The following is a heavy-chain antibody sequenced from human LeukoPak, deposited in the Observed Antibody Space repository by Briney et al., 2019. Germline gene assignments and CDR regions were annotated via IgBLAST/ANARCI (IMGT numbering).Heavy chain of an antibody. V-gene: IGHV4-59*08. CDR1: GGSISTYY. CDR2: IYNSGST. CDR3: ARGARAGYNLEPFDY. J-gene: IGHJ4*02. Sequence: SETLSLTCTVSGGSISTYYWSWMRQPPGKGLEWIGYIYNSGSTNYNPSLKSRVTISVDTSKNQFSLKLSSVTAADTAVYYCARGARAGYNLEPFDYWGQGTLVTVSS. D-gene: IGHD5-24*01.